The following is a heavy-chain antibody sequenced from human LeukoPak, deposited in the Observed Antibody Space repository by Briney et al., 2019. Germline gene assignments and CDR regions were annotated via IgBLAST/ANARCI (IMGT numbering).Heavy chain of an antibody. V-gene: IGHV4-59*02. CDR3: ARGWSASSYFGY. D-gene: IGHD6-6*01. J-gene: IGHJ4*02. Sequence: SETLSLTGTVSGASVSRYCWNWIRQSPGKGLDWIGYVYDSGSISFNPSLKSRVTISIDTSKNQFSLKMTSVTAADTAVYYCARGWSASSYFGYWGQGTLVTVSS. CDR2: VYDSGSI. CDR1: GASVSRYC.